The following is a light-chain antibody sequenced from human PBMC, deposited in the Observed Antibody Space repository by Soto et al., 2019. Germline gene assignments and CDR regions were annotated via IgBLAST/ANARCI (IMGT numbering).Light chain of an antibody. Sequence: QAVVTQPPSASGTPGQRVTISCSGSSSNIGSNYLYWYQQLPGTAPKLLIYRSNQRPSGVPDRFSGSKSGTSASLAISGLRSEAEADYYCAAWDDSLSGRVFGGGTKLTVL. CDR3: AAWDDSLSGRV. CDR2: RSN. J-gene: IGLJ2*01. V-gene: IGLV1-47*01. CDR1: SSNIGSNY.